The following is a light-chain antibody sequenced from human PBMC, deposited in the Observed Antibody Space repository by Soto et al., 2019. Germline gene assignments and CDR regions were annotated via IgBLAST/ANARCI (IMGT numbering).Light chain of an antibody. J-gene: IGKJ4*01. CDR3: QHHVHWPLT. Sequence: EIVVTQSPATLSLSPGERATLSCRASQSVGNNFAWYQQKPGQAPGLLIYEASTRATGIPARFSRSGSGTSYTRTISSIEPEEFAFYYTQHHVHWPLTFGGGTKLEIK. V-gene: IGKV3-11*01. CDR1: QSVGNN. CDR2: EAS.